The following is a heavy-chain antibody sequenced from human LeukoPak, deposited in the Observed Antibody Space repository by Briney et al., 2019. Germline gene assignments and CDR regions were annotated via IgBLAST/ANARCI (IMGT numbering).Heavy chain of an antibody. Sequence: PSETLSLTCTVSGGSISSSSYYWGWIRQPPGKGLEWIGSIYYSGSTYYNPSLKSRVTISVDTSKNQFSLKLSSVTAADTAVYYCARDPRGLRPSYYFDYWGQGTLVTVSS. CDR1: GGSISSSSYY. CDR2: IYYSGST. V-gene: IGHV4-39*07. J-gene: IGHJ4*02. D-gene: IGHD5-12*01. CDR3: ARDPRGLRPSYYFDY.